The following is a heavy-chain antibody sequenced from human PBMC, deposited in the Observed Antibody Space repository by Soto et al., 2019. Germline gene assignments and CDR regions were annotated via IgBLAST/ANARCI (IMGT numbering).Heavy chain of an antibody. D-gene: IGHD3-3*01. V-gene: IGHV4-34*01. J-gene: IGHJ4*02. Sequence: QVQLQQWGAGLLKPSETLSLTCAVYGGSFSGYYWSWIRQPPGKGLEWIGEINHSGSTNYNPSHKSRVTRSGDTSKNQGSRKLSSVTAADTAVDYGARGGPPICGPVNTDYWGQGTLVTVSS. CDR1: GGSFSGYY. CDR2: INHSGST. CDR3: ARGGPPICGPVNTDY.